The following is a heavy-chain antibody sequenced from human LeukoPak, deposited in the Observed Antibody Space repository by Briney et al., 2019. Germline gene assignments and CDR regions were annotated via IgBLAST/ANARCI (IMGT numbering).Heavy chain of an antibody. CDR2: ISNNGDYT. CDR1: GFTFSSYA. J-gene: IGHJ4*02. Sequence: GGSLRLPCAASGFTFSSYAMSWVRQAPGKGLEWVSAISNNGDYTYYADSVQGRFTISRDNSKSTLCLQMNSLRAEDTAVYYCATPLDYYDSSSYHQGGDWGQGTLVTVSS. CDR3: ATPLDYYDSSSYHQGGD. V-gene: IGHV3-23*01. D-gene: IGHD3-22*01.